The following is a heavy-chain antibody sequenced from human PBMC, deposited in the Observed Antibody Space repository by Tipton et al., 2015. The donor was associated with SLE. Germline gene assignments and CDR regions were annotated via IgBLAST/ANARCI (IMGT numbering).Heavy chain of an antibody. Sequence: TLSLTCTVSGGSISSYYWSWIRPPPGKGLEWIGYIYYSGSTNYNPSLKSRVTISVDTSKNQFSLKLSSVTAADTAVYYCARDPGGVTAEYFQHWGQGTLVTVSS. CDR2: IYYSGST. CDR3: ARDPGGVTAEYFQH. J-gene: IGHJ1*01. D-gene: IGHD3-10*01. CDR1: GGSISSYY. V-gene: IGHV4-4*08.